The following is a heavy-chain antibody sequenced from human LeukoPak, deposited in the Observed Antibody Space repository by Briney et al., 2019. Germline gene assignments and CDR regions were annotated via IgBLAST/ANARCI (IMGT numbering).Heavy chain of an antibody. CDR2: ISSSSTI. D-gene: IGHD4-11*01. V-gene: IGHV3-48*04. J-gene: IGHJ4*02. CDR1: GFTFSSYS. Sequence: GGSLRLSCAASGFTFSSYSMNWVRQAPGKGLEWVSYISSSSTIYYADSVKGRFTISRDNAKNSLYLQMNSLRAEDTAVYYCARIYSNRYFDYWGQGTLVTVSS. CDR3: ARIYSNRYFDY.